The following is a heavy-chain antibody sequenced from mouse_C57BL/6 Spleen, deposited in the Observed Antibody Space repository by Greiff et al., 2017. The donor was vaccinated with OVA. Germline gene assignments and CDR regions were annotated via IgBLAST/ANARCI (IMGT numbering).Heavy chain of an antibody. CDR2: IYPSDSET. D-gene: IGHD4-1*01. CDR3: AREGKLGGFDY. V-gene: IGHV1-61*01. CDR1: GYTFTSYW. J-gene: IGHJ2*01. Sequence: VQLQQPGAELVRPGSSVKLSCKASGYTFTSYWMDWVKQRPGQGLEWIGNIYPSDSETHYNQKFKDKATLTVDKSSSTAYMQLSSLTSEDSAVYYCAREGKLGGFDYWGQGTTLTVSS.